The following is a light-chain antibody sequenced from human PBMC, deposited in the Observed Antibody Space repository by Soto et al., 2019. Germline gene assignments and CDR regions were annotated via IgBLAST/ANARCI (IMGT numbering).Light chain of an antibody. CDR3: GTWDISLSAVV. V-gene: IGLV1-51*02. J-gene: IGLJ2*01. Sequence: QSVLTQPPSVSAAPGQKVTISCSGSSSNIGNNYVSWYQQLPGTAPKLLIYENNKRPSGIPDRFSGSKSGTSATLGITGLPTGDEADYDCGTWDISLSAVVFGGGTKLTVL. CDR2: ENN. CDR1: SSNIGNNY.